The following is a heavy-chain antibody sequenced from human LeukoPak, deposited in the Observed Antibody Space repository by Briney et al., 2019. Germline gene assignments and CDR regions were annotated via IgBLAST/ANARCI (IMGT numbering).Heavy chain of an antibody. CDR3: AKDGYCSSTSCYPLIDY. D-gene: IGHD2-2*01. CDR2: ISGSGGST. CDR1: GFTFSSYA. V-gene: IGHV3-23*01. Sequence: GGSLRLSCAASGFTFSSYAMSWVRQAPGKGLEWVSAISGSGGSTYYADFVKGRFTISRDNSKNTLYLQMNSLRAEDTAVYYCAKDGYCSSTSCYPLIDYWGQGTLVTVSS. J-gene: IGHJ4*02.